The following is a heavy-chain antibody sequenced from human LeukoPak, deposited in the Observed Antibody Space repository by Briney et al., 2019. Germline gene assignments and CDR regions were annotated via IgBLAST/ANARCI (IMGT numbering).Heavy chain of an antibody. CDR3: TRRPISTTGPGWEDY. J-gene: IGHJ4*02. CDR1: GFTFSVHY. CDR2: IRNKAQSYST. Sequence: GGSLRLSCAASGFTFSVHYIDWVRQAPGKGLEWVGRIRNKAQSYSTDYGASVKGRFTISRDDSKNSVYLQMGGLKTEDTAVYYFTRRPISTTGPGWEDYWGQGTLVTVSS. V-gene: IGHV3-72*01. D-gene: IGHD1-1*01.